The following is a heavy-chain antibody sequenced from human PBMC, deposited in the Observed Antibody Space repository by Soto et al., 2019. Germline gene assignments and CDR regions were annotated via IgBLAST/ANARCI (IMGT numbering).Heavy chain of an antibody. CDR2: IKEDGGDN. CDR1: EFTFSNYW. V-gene: IGHV3-7*05. J-gene: IGHJ4*02. CDR3: ARDQWRLFDY. Sequence: GGSLRLSCAASEFTFSNYWMSWVRQAPGKGLEWVASIKEDGGDNYYVDSVRGRFTISRDNAKNSVFLQMSSLRAEDTAVYYCARDQWRLFDYWGQGTLVTVSS. D-gene: IGHD6-19*01.